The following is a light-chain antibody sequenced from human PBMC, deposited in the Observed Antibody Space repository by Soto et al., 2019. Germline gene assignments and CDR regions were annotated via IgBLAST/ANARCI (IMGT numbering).Light chain of an antibody. CDR2: GAS. J-gene: IGKJ1*01. V-gene: IGKV3-15*01. Sequence: TPPPATVSVSAVEGATLSCRASQNVGSNLAWYQQRSGQAPRLLIYGASKRATGVPAKFSGSGSGTEFTLTITSLQPGDFATYYCQQSFTTPRTFGQGTKVDIK. CDR1: QNVGSN. CDR3: QQSFTTPRT.